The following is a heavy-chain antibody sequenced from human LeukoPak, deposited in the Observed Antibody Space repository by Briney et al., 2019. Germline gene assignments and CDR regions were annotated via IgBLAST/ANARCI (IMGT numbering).Heavy chain of an antibody. Sequence: GASVKVSCKASGGTFSSYAISWVRQAPGQGLEWMGGIIPIFGTANYAQKFQGRVTITTDESTSTAYMELSSLRSEDTAVYYCARTMVRGVISSYYYYMDVWGKGTTVTVSS. D-gene: IGHD3-10*01. J-gene: IGHJ6*03. CDR1: GGTFSSYA. V-gene: IGHV1-69*05. CDR3: ARTMVRGVISSYYYYMDV. CDR2: IIPIFGTA.